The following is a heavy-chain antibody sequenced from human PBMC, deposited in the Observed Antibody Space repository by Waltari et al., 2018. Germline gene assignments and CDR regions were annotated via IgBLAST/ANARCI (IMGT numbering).Heavy chain of an antibody. CDR1: GFTFGDYV. J-gene: IGHJ4*02. CDR2: IRNQAYGGTA. V-gene: IGHV3-49*04. Sequence: EGQLVESGGGLVQPGQSLRVSCRTSGFTFGDYVMTWVRQAPGKGLEWVGFIRNQAYGGTAEYAASVKGRFTISRDDSKGNVYLEMNSLRTEDTAVYFCTRNVFSDYWGQGSLVTVSS. CDR3: TRNVFSDY.